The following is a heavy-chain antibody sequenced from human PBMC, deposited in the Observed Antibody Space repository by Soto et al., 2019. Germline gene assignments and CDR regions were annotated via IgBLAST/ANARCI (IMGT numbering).Heavy chain of an antibody. D-gene: IGHD2-15*01. V-gene: IGHV3-23*01. Sequence: PGGSLRLSCAASGFTLSSYAMSWVRQAPGKGLEWVSAISGSGGSTYYADSVKGRFTISRDNSKNTLYLQMNSLRAEDTAVYYCAKEGYCSGGSCPMDVRGKGTTVTVSS. J-gene: IGHJ6*03. CDR1: GFTLSSYA. CDR2: ISGSGGST. CDR3: AKEGYCSGGSCPMDV.